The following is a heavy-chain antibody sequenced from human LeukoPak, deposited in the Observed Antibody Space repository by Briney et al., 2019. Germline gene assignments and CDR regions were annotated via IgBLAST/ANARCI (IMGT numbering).Heavy chain of an antibody. V-gene: IGHV4-4*07. Sequence: KPSETLSLTCTVSGGSISSYYWSWIRQPAGKGLEWIGRIYTSGSTNYNPSLKSRVTISVDTSKNQFSLKLSSVTAADTAVYYCARGAAAAGTTPYYYYYYMDVWGKGTTVTVSS. J-gene: IGHJ6*03. D-gene: IGHD6-13*01. CDR2: IYTSGST. CDR3: ARGAAAAGTTPYYYYYYMDV. CDR1: GGSISSYY.